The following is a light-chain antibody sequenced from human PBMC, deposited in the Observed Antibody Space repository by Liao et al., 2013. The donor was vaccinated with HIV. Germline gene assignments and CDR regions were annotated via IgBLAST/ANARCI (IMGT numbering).Light chain of an antibody. CDR2: QDS. CDR3: QAWDSSTAHVV. J-gene: IGLJ2*01. Sequence: SYELTQPPSVSVSPGQTVSITCSGDKLGDKYACWYQQKPGQSPVVVIYQDSKRPSGIPERFSGSNSGNTATLTISGTQAMDEADYYCQAWDSSTAHVVFGGGTKLTVL. CDR1: KLGDKY. V-gene: IGLV3-1*01.